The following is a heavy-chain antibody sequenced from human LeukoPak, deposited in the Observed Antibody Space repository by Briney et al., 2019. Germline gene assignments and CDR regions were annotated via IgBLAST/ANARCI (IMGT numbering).Heavy chain of an antibody. V-gene: IGHV3-21*01. CDR1: GFTFSSYS. CDR2: ISSSSSYI. D-gene: IGHD1-26*01. CDR3: ARDPGASGGSHFDYYFDY. Sequence: GGSLRLSCAASGFTFSSYSMNWVRQAPGKGLEWVSSISSSSSYIYYADSVKGRFTISRDNAKNSLYLQMNSLRAEDTAVYYCARDPGASGGSHFDYYFDYWGQGTLVTVSS. J-gene: IGHJ4*02.